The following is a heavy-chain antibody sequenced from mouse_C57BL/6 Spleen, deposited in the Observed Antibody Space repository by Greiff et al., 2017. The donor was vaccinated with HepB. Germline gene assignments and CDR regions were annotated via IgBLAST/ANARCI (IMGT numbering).Heavy chain of an antibody. CDR2: ISGGGGNT. V-gene: IGHV5-9*01. D-gene: IGHD1-1*02. J-gene: IGHJ2*01. CDR1: GFTFSSYT. CDR3: ARHPRLLMAYYFDY. Sequence: DVKLVESGGGLVKPGGSLKLSCAASGFTFSSYTMSWVRQTPEKRLEWVATISGGGGNTYYPDSVKGRFTISRDNAKNTLYLQMSSLRSEDTALFYVARHPRLLMAYYFDYWGQGTTLTVSS.